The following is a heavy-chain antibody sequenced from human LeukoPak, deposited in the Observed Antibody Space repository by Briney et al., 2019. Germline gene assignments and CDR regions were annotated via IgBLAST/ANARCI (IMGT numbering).Heavy chain of an antibody. V-gene: IGHV4-39*02. CDR3: ARLRIMIVARYYYYYGMDV. Sequence: SETLSLTCTVSGGSISSSSYYWGWIRQPPGKGLEWIGSIYYSGSTYYNPSLKSRVTISVDPSKNHFSLKLSSVTAADTAVYYCARLRIMIVARYYYYYGMDVWGQGTTVTVSS. J-gene: IGHJ6*02. CDR2: IYYSGST. CDR1: GGSISSSSYY. D-gene: IGHD3-22*01.